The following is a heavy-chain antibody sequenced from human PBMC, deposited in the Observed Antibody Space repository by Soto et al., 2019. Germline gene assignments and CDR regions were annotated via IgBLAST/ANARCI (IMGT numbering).Heavy chain of an antibody. Sequence: SERLSITGAGSGGTVENENWSWMREPAGKGKEGIGDIEYSGKSNYNRALKRRVSMAGDTSKNRFSLRLSSVTAADTAVYYCARQGGDYSSSLFWFDPWGQGTLVTVSS. CDR3: ARQGGDYSSSLFWFDP. J-gene: IGHJ5*02. CDR2: IEYSGKS. D-gene: IGHD6-6*01. V-gene: IGHV4-59*08. CDR1: GGTVENEN.